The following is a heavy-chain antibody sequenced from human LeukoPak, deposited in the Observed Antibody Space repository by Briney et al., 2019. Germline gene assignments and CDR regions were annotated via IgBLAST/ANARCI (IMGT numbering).Heavy chain of an antibody. CDR2: ISGSSDST. Sequence: GGSLRLSCAASGFTFSNYAMNWVRLAPGKGLEWVSTISGSSDSTYYADSVKGRFTISRDNSKNTLYLQMNSLRAEDTAVYYCAREGAASGIYFDYWGQGTLVTVFS. CDR3: AREGAASGIYFDY. J-gene: IGHJ4*02. D-gene: IGHD1-26*01. CDR1: GFTFSNYA. V-gene: IGHV3-23*01.